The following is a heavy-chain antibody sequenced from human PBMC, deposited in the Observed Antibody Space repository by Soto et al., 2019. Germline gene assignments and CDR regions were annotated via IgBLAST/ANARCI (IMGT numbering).Heavy chain of an antibody. J-gene: IGHJ4*02. D-gene: IGHD5-18*01. V-gene: IGHV4-30-2*01. CDR1: GGSISNAAYS. CDR2: IYPSGMP. CDR3: ARERGGYGLFDS. Sequence: TLSLTCTVSGGSISNAAYSWSWIRQPPGKGLEWIGYIYPSGMPFYNPSLRSRVTISIDRSNDQFSLNLRSVTAADTAVYYCARERGGYGLFDSWGQGTLVTVSS.